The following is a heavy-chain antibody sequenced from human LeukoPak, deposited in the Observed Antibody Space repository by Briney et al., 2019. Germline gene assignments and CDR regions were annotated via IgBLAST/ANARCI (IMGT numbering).Heavy chain of an antibody. CDR1: GGTFSSYA. CDR2: IIPILVMP. D-gene: IGHD3-10*01. V-gene: IGHV1-69*04. CDR3: ARDYRYGSGSYCAFDI. Sequence: SVKVSCKASGGTFSSYAISWVRQAPGQGLEWMGTIIPILVMPNYAQKFQGRVTITADKSTSTVYMELSSLRSEDTAVYYCARDYRYGSGSYCAFDIWGQGTMVTVSS. J-gene: IGHJ3*02.